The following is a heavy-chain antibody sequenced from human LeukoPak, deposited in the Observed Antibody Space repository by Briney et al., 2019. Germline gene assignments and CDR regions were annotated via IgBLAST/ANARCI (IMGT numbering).Heavy chain of an antibody. J-gene: IGHJ4*02. V-gene: IGHV3-7*01. Sequence: GGSLRLSCVASGFSFSSYWMAWVRQAPGKGLEWVANIKYDGSHKYYVDSVKGRFTISRDNAKNSVYLQMNSLRVDDKAVYFCASSHDSSGNDWGQGTMVTVSS. D-gene: IGHD3-22*01. CDR2: IKYDGSHK. CDR3: ASSHDSSGND. CDR1: GFSFSSYW.